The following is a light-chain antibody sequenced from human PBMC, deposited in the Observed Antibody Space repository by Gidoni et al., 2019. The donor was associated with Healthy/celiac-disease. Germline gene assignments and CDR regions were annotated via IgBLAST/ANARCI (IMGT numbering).Light chain of an antibody. CDR3: QQRSNWPPKVT. J-gene: IGKJ3*01. CDR2: DAS. V-gene: IGKV3-11*01. Sequence: DIVLTQSPATLSLSPWERATLSCRASQSVSSYLAWYQQKPGQAPRLLIYDASNRATGIPARFSGSGSGTDFTLTISSLEPEDFAVYYCQQRSNWPPKVTFGPGTKVDIK. CDR1: QSVSSY.